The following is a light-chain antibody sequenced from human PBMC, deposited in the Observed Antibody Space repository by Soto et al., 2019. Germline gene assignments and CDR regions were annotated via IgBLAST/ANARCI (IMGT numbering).Light chain of an antibody. V-gene: IGKV3-11*01. J-gene: IGKJ1*01. CDR2: ATS. Sequence: EVVLTQSPATLSLSPGEGATLSCRASQSIGNYLAWYQQKPGQAPRLLIYATSNRATGIPARFSGSGSGTDFTLTISSLQPEDFGIYYCQQYENYWTFGQGTKVEIK. CDR3: QQYENYWT. CDR1: QSIGNY.